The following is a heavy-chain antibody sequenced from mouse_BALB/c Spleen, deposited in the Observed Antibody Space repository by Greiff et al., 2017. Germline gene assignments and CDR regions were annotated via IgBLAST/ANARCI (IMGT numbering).Heavy chain of an antibody. D-gene: IGHD2-14*01. CDR2: ISYSGST. CDR3: ARRRAYYGYWFAY. J-gene: IGHJ3*01. CDR1: GYSITSDYA. Sequence: EVQLVESGPGLVKPSQSLSLTCTVTGYSITSDYAWNWIRQFPGNKLEWMGYISYSGSTSYNPSLKSRISITRDTSKNQFFLQLNSVTTEDTATYYCARRRAYYGYWFAYWGQGTLVTVSA. V-gene: IGHV3-2*02.